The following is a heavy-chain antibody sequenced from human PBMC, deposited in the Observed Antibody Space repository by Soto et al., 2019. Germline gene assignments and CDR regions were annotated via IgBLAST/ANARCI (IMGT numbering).Heavy chain of an antibody. V-gene: IGHV3-48*02. Sequence: EVQLVESGGGLVQLGGSLRLSCAASGFTFSSYSMNWVRQAPGKGLEWLSYISSTSSTIYYADSVEGRFTISRDNAKNSLFLQMNNLRDEDTAFYYCATIKGGRDYDSSGFHSVDYWGQGTLVTVSS. CDR3: ATIKGGRDYDSSGFHSVDY. CDR2: ISSTSSTI. CDR1: GFTFSSYS. D-gene: IGHD3-22*01. J-gene: IGHJ4*02.